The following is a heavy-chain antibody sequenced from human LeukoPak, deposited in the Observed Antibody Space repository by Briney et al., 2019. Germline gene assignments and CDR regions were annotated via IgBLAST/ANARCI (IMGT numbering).Heavy chain of an antibody. CDR1: GGSFSGYY. CDR2: IDTSGNT. J-gene: IGHJ2*01. Sequence: SETLSLTCTVSGGSFSGYYWSWIRPPPENGLEWIGYIDTSGNTNFNPALKRRFTISMDTSKNQFSLKLSSVTAGDTAVYYCARSGSFDLWGRGTLVTVSS. CDR3: ARSGSFDL. V-gene: IGHV4-4*09.